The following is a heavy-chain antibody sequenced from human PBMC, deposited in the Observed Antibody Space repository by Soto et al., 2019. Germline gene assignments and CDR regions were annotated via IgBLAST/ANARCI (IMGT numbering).Heavy chain of an antibody. Sequence: EVQLLESGGGLVQPGGSLRLSCAASGFTFVNYAMNWVRQAPGKGLEWVATLSGSGTSTYYADSVKGRFTISRDNSRNTLYLQMNSLRAEDTAVYYCAKGTSNGGWFNPFYYWGQGTLVTVSS. CDR3: AKGTSNGGWFNPFYY. J-gene: IGHJ4*02. D-gene: IGHD6-19*01. CDR1: GFTFVNYA. V-gene: IGHV3-23*01. CDR2: LSGSGTST.